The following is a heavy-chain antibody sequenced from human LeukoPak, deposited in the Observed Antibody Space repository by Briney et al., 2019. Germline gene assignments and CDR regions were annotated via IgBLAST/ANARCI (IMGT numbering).Heavy chain of an antibody. Sequence: GGSLRLSCAASGFTFSTYGMHWVRQAPGKGLEWLAVVSNDGSNEYNADSVKGRFTISRDTSKNTLYLRINSLRAEDTAAYYCARTEYCTRGSCHGLAFDVWGQGTMVTVSS. V-gene: IGHV3-30*03. J-gene: IGHJ3*01. CDR2: VSNDGSNE. CDR1: GFTFSTYG. D-gene: IGHD2-15*01. CDR3: ARTEYCTRGSCHGLAFDV.